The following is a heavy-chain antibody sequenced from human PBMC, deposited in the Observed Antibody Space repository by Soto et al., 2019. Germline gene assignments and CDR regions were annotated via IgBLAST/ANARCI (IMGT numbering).Heavy chain of an antibody. D-gene: IGHD2-15*01. Sequence: LRLRYGAAGGNCDIYGSRCVRQAPGKGLVWVSRINSDGSSTTYADSVKGRFTISRDNAKNTLYLQMNSLRAEDTAVYYCATDQTYTPDYWGEGPLVTGSS. CDR2: INSDGSST. CDR3: ATDQTYTPDY. J-gene: IGHJ4*02. V-gene: IGHV3-74*01. CDR1: GGNCDIYG.